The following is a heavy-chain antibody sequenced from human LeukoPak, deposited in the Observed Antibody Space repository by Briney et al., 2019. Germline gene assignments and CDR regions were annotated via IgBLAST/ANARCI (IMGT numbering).Heavy chain of an antibody. CDR3: ARLYYYDSSGYYQYYYYYYGMDV. Sequence: SVTLSLTCSVSGGCISSYYWSWMRQPPGKALEGIGYFYYSWSTNYDPSLKSRVTISVDTSKNQFSLKLSSVTAADTAVYYCARLYYYDSSGYYQYYYYYYGMDVWGQGTTVTVSS. CDR1: GGCISSYY. CDR2: FYYSWST. V-gene: IGHV4-59*12. D-gene: IGHD3-22*01. J-gene: IGHJ6*02.